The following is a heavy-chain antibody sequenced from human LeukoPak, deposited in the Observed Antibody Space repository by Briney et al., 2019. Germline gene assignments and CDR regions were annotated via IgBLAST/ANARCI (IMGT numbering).Heavy chain of an antibody. V-gene: IGHV1-2*02. J-gene: IGHJ3*02. D-gene: IGHD2-2*01. Sequence: ASVKVSCKASGYTFTGYYMHWVRQAPGQGLEWMGWINPSSGGTNYAQKFQGRVTMTRDTSISTAYMELSRLRSDDTAVYYCARDKGIVVVPAARGNDAFDIWGQGTMVTVSA. CDR2: INPSSGGT. CDR3: ARDKGIVVVPAARGNDAFDI. CDR1: GYTFTGYY.